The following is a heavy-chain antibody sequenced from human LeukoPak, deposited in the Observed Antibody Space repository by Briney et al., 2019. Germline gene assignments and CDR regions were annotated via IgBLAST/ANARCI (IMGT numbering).Heavy chain of an antibody. D-gene: IGHD6-13*01. CDR3: ARQGGIAVAGAFNY. J-gene: IGHJ4*02. CDR1: GYSFPTYW. CDR2: IHPGDSDT. V-gene: IGHV5-51*01. Sequence: GASLKISCKGSGYSFPTYWLGWVRQMPGKGLEWMGIIHPGDSDTRYSPSFQGQVTISADRSIGTAYLQWSSLKASDTAMYYCARQGGIAVAGAFNYWGQGTLVTVSS.